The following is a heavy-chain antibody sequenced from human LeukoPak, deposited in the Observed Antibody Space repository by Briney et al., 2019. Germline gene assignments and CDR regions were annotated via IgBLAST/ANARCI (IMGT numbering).Heavy chain of an antibody. CDR1: GFTFSSYA. J-gene: IGHJ4*02. CDR2: ISDSGGST. D-gene: IGHD3-10*01. CDR3: AKVGVEVAGSYYKGGPFDY. Sequence: GGSLRLSCAASGFTFSSYAMSWVRQAPGKGLEWVSAISDSGGSTYYADSVKGRFTISRDNSKNTLFLQMNSLRAEDTAVYYCAKVGVEVAGSYYKGGPFDYWGQETLVTVSS. V-gene: IGHV3-23*01.